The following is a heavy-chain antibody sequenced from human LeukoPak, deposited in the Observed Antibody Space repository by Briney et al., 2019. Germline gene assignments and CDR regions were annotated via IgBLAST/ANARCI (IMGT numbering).Heavy chain of an antibody. CDR1: GFTFSSDG. V-gene: IGHV3-30*02. Sequence: GGSLRLSCAASGFTFSSDGMHWVRQAPGKGLEGVAFIRYEGSNKYYADSVKGRFTISRDNSKNTLYLQMNSLRAEDTAVYSCAKYGAYGSSTSCYRGYYYYYMDVWGKGTTVTVSS. D-gene: IGHD2-2*02. CDR3: AKYGAYGSSTSCYRGYYYYYMDV. CDR2: IRYEGSNK. J-gene: IGHJ6*03.